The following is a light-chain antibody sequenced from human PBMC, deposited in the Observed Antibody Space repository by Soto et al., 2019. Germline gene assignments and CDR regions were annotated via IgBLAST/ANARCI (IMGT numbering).Light chain of an antibody. J-gene: IGKJ1*01. Sequence: DIQMIQSPSSLSASVGDRVTITCQASQEISNYLNWYQQKPGKAPKLLLYDASNLERGVPSRFSGRGSGTDFTFTISSLQPEDFATYYCQQYDHLPRTFGRGTKVDIK. CDR2: DAS. CDR3: QQYDHLPRT. CDR1: QEISNY. V-gene: IGKV1-33*01.